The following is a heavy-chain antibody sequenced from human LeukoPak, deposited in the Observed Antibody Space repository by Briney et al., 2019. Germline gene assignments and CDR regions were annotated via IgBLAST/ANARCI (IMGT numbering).Heavy chain of an antibody. J-gene: IGHJ3*02. CDR2: IYNSGST. Sequence: PSETLSLTCTVSGGSISSYYWSWIRQPPGKGLEYIGYIYNSGSTNYNPSLKSRVTISVDTSKNQFSLKLSSVTAADTAVYFCARGPYSYDSSGAFDIWGQGTMVTVSS. CDR3: ARGPYSYDSSGAFDI. V-gene: IGHV4-59*08. CDR1: GGSISSYY. D-gene: IGHD3-22*01.